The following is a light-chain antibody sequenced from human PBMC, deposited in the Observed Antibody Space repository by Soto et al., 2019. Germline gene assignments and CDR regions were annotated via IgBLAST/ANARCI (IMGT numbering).Light chain of an antibody. J-gene: IGLJ2*01. V-gene: IGLV4-69*01. CDR3: QTWGTGAVV. CDR1: SGHSSYA. CDR2: LKSDGSH. Sequence: QAVVTQSPSASASLGASVKLTCTLSSGHSSYAIAWHQQQPEKGPRYLMKLKSDGSHSKGDGIPDRFSGSSSGAERYLTISSLQSEDEADYYCQTWGTGAVVFGGGTKLTVL.